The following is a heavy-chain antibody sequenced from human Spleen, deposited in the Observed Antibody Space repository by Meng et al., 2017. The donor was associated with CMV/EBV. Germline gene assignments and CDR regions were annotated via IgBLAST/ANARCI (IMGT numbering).Heavy chain of an antibody. J-gene: IGHJ4*02. Sequence: ASVKVSCKASGYTFTGYQIHWVRQAPGQGLEWMGLINPNRGVTSYVQKFQGRVTVTRDTSNGTAYMELTRLKSDDTAVYYCARVSEYCTTTNCYKVFDYWGQGTLVTVSS. V-gene: IGHV1-2*02. CDR2: INPNRGVT. D-gene: IGHD2-2*02. CDR3: ARVSEYCTTTNCYKVFDY. CDR1: GYTFTGYQ.